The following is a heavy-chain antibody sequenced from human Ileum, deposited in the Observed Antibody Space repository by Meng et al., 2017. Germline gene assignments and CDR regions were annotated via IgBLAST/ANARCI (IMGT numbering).Heavy chain of an antibody. Sequence: QVELQALGPGLVRTSDTLSLSCTVSGASVNFGLYFWSWIRQSPGKTLEWIGHTYYTGLTNYNPSLKSRVAISLDASKNQFSLKLNSVSAADSAVYFCARTYNTPFFDSWGQGTLVTVSS. CDR3: ARTYNTPFFDS. V-gene: IGHV4-61*01. J-gene: IGHJ4*02. CDR1: GASVNFGLYF. CDR2: TYYTGLT. D-gene: IGHD1-14*01.